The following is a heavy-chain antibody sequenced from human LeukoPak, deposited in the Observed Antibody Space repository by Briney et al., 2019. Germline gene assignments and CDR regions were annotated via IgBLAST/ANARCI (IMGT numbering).Heavy chain of an antibody. Sequence: GASVKVSCKASGYTFASYDINWVRQAAGQGLEWMGWMNPNSGNTGYAQKFQGRVTMTTNTSISTAYMELSSLRSEDTAVYYCARTLPYSAYAHEDYWGQGTLVTVSS. CDR3: ARTLPYSAYAHEDY. D-gene: IGHD5-12*01. CDR1: GYTFASYD. V-gene: IGHV1-8*01. CDR2: MNPNSGNT. J-gene: IGHJ4*02.